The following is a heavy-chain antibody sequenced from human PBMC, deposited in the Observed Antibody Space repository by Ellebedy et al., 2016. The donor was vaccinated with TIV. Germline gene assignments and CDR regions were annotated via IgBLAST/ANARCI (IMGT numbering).Heavy chain of an antibody. J-gene: IGHJ4*02. CDR2: IIPIFGTA. CDR1: VGTFSSYA. V-gene: IGHV1-69*06. Sequence: SVNVSCXASVGTFSSYAISWVRQAPGQGLEWMGGIIPIFGTANYAQKFQGSVTITADKSTSTAYMELSSLRSEDTAVYYCATEKYCSGGSCSLDYWGQGTLVTVSS. CDR3: ATEKYCSGGSCSLDY. D-gene: IGHD2-15*01.